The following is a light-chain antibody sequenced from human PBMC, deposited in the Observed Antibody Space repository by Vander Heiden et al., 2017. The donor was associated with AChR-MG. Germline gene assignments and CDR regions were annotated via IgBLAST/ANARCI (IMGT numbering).Light chain of an antibody. CDR3: QQYNSYSYT. CDR2: KAS. J-gene: IGKJ2*01. V-gene: IGKV1-5*03. CDR1: QSISSW. Sequence: DIQMTQSPSTLSASVGDRVTITCRASQSISSWLVWYQQKPGKAPKLLIYKASSLESGVPSRFSGSGSGTEFTLTISSLQPDDFATYYCQQYNSYSYTFGQWTKLEIK.